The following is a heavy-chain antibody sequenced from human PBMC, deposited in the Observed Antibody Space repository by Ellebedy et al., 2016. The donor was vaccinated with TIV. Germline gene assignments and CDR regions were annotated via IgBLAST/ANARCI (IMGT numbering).Heavy chain of an antibody. CDR2: IRSSSSYI. CDR3: ARDRGVGAAPFDY. Sequence: PGGSLRLSCASSGFTFSDYYMSWIRQAPGKGLEWVSYIRSSSSYIKYADSVKGRFTISRDNTKHSLYLQMNSLRAEDTAVYYCARDRGVGAAPFDYWGQGTLVTVSS. D-gene: IGHD1-26*01. J-gene: IGHJ4*02. CDR1: GFTFSDYY. V-gene: IGHV3-11*06.